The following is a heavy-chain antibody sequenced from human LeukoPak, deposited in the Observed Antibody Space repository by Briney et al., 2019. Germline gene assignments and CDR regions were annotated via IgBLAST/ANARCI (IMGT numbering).Heavy chain of an antibody. CDR2: ISSSGSTI. Sequence: PGGSLRLSCAASGFTFSSYEMNWVRQAPGKGLEWVSYISSSGSTIYYADSAKGRFTISRDNAKNSLYLRMNSLRAEDTAVYYCARAGTIQLWFNPAFDIWGQGTMVTVSS. J-gene: IGHJ3*02. CDR1: GFTFSSYE. CDR3: ARAGTIQLWFNPAFDI. V-gene: IGHV3-48*03. D-gene: IGHD5-18*01.